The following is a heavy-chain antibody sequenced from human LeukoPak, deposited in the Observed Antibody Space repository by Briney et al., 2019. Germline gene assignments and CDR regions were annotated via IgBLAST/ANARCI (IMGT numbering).Heavy chain of an antibody. V-gene: IGHV1-24*01. Sequence: ASVKVSCKVSGYTITELSMHWVRQAPGKGLEWMGGFDPEDGETIYAQKFQGRVTMTEDTSTDTAYMELSSLRSEDTAVYYCATDFLFAPITGTTVDYWGQGTLVTVSS. CDR1: GYTITELS. D-gene: IGHD1-14*01. CDR3: ATDFLFAPITGTTVDY. CDR2: FDPEDGET. J-gene: IGHJ4*02.